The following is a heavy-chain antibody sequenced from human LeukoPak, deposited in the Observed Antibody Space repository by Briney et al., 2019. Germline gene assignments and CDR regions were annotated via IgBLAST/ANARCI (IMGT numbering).Heavy chain of an antibody. CDR2: IRYDGSNK. D-gene: IGHD2-2*01. Sequence: GRSLRLSCAAYGFTFSSYGMHWVRQAPGKGLEWVAFIRYDGSNKYYTDSVKGRFTISRDNSKNTLYLQMNSVRAEDAAVYYCATDPCSSTSCTAVYYYYYMAVWGNGTTVTVSS. V-gene: IGHV3-30*02. CDR1: GFTFSSYG. J-gene: IGHJ6*03. CDR3: ATDPCSSTSCTAVYYYYYMAV.